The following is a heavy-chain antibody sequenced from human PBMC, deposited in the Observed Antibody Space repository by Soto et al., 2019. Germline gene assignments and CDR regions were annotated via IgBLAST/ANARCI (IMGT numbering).Heavy chain of an antibody. Sequence: PSETLSLTCTVSGASFSSDYWSWVRQPAGKGLEWIGNIHYSGSTNFNPSLKSRVTMSLDKAKNQFSLELSSVTAADTALYYCAREVWGGTNHFDQWGQGTLVTVS. CDR1: GASFSSDY. CDR3: AREVWGGTNHFDQ. CDR2: IHYSGST. D-gene: IGHD3-16*01. V-gene: IGHV4-59*01. J-gene: IGHJ4*02.